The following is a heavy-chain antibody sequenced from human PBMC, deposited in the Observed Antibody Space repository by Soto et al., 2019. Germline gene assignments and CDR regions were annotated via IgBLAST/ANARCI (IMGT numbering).Heavy chain of an antibody. CDR2: SYSGGST. J-gene: IGHJ4*02. Sequence: EVQLVESGGGLVQPGGSLRLSCAASGFTVSTKYMSWIRQAPGKGLEWVSVSYSGGSTFYADSVRGRFAISRDNSKNTVNLQMNSLSAEDTAVYYCARDPWAADYWGQGTLVTVSS. CDR3: ARDPWAADY. V-gene: IGHV3-66*01. CDR1: GFTVSTKY. D-gene: IGHD3-16*01.